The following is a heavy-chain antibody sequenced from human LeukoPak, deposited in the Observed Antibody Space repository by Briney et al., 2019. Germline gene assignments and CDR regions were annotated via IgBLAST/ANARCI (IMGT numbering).Heavy chain of an antibody. D-gene: IGHD5-12*01. J-gene: IGHJ4*02. CDR3: TRDWRNLGYDC. V-gene: IGHV3-74*01. Sequence: GGSLRLSCAASGFTLSAYWMHWVRQAPGKGLMWVSRIEGDGNRITYADSVKGRFTISRDNAKNTLYLQMNSLRAEDTAVYYCTRDWRNLGYDCWGQGTLVTVSS. CDR2: IEGDGNRI. CDR1: GFTLSAYW.